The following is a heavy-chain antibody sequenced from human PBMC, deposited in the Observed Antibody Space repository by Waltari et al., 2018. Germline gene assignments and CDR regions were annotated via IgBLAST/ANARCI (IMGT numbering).Heavy chain of an antibody. CDR3: ARGPHDYIWGSYRSYFDY. J-gene: IGHJ4*02. CDR2: INHSGST. Sequence: QVQLQQWGAGLLKPSETLSLTCAVYGGSFSGYYWSWIRQPPGKGLEWIGEINHSGSTNYNPSLTGGVTLSVDTSKTQFSLKLSSVTAADPAVYYCARGPHDYIWGSYRSYFDYWGQGTLVTVSS. V-gene: IGHV4-34*01. D-gene: IGHD3-16*02. CDR1: GGSFSGYY.